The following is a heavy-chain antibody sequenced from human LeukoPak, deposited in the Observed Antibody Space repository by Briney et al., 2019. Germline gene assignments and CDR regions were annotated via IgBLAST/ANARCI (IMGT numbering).Heavy chain of an antibody. D-gene: IGHD1-26*01. Sequence: GGSLRLSCAASGFTFSSYGMHWVRQAPGKGLEWVAVISHDGNHKHFADSVMGRFTISRDNSKNTLYLQMNSLRAEDTAVYYCARTGSYHVYYYYYGMDVWGQGTTVTVSS. CDR3: ARTGSYHVYYYYYGMDV. CDR1: GFTFSSYG. V-gene: IGHV3-30*12. J-gene: IGHJ6*02. CDR2: ISHDGNHK.